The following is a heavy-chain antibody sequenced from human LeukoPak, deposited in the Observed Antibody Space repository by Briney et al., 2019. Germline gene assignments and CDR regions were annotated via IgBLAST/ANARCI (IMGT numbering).Heavy chain of an antibody. CDR3: TARALGTWFSPADFDY. D-gene: IGHD3-10*01. J-gene: IGHJ4*02. CDR2: TKSKTDGGTT. CDR1: GFTFDNAW. Sequence: PGGSLRLSCAASGFTFDNAWMSWVRQAPGKGLEWVGRTKSKTDGGTTDYAAHVKGRLTISRDASKDTLYLQMDSLKTEDTAVYYCTARALGTWFSPADFDYWGQGTLVTVSS. V-gene: IGHV3-15*01.